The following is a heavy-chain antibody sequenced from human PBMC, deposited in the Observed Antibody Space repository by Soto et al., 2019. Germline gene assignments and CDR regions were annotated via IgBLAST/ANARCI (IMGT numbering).Heavy chain of an antibody. V-gene: IGHV4-39*01. D-gene: IGHD3-10*01. CDR1: GGSISGSGYY. Sequence: QLQLQESGPGLVKPSETLSLTCIVSGGSISGSGYYWGWIRQPPGKGPEWIGSIYSSGSTYYNPPLKSRIPVSLDPSNNQFSLKLSSVTAADTAVYYCARQTLLWIGDPDGDWFDPWGQGTLVTVSS. J-gene: IGHJ5*02. CDR3: ARQTLLWIGDPDGDWFDP. CDR2: IYSSGST.